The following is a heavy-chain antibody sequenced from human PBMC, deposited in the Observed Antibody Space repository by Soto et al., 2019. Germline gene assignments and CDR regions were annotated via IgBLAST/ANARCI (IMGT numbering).Heavy chain of an antibody. V-gene: IGHV5-51*01. CDR2: IHPDDSTT. D-gene: IGHD6-19*01. Sequence: GVSLKISCQGSGYTFTTYYIAWVRQVPGKGLEWMGIIHPDDSTTKYSPSFQGQVTISADKSISTVYLQWSNLRASDTAIYYCARPDSTSLQWMVAFDYWGQGALVTVSS. CDR1: GYTFTTYY. CDR3: ARPDSTSLQWMVAFDY. J-gene: IGHJ4*02.